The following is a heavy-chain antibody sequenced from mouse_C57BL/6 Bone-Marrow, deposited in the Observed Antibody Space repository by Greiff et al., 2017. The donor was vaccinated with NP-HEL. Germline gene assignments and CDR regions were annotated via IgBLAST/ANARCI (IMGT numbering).Heavy chain of an antibody. V-gene: IGHV10-1*01. D-gene: IGHD1-1*01. Sequence: DVHLVESGGGLVQPKGSLKLSCAASGFSFNTYAMNWVRQAPGKGLEWVARIRSKSNNYATYYADSVKDRFTISRDDSESMLYLQMNNLKTEDTAMYYCVRQNYGSSPWYFDVWGTGTTVTVSS. J-gene: IGHJ1*03. CDR1: GFSFNTYA. CDR3: VRQNYGSSPWYFDV. CDR2: IRSKSNNYAT.